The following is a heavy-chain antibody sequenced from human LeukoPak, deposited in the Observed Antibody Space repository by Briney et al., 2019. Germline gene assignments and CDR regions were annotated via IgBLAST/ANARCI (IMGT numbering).Heavy chain of an antibody. J-gene: IGHJ6*03. V-gene: IGHV4-39*07. CDR3: ARGSYYYDSSGYPPPYYYYMDV. Sequence: SETLSLTCTVSGGSISSSSYYWGWLRQPPGKGLEWIGSIYYSGSTYYNPSLKSRVTISVDTSKNQFSLKLSSVTAADTAVYYCARGSYYYDSSGYPPPYYYYMDVWGKGTTVTVSS. CDR2: IYYSGST. D-gene: IGHD3-22*01. CDR1: GGSISSSSYY.